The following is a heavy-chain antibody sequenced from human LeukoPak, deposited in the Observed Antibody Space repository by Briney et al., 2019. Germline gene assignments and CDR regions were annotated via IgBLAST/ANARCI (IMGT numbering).Heavy chain of an antibody. D-gene: IGHD6-19*01. V-gene: IGHV1-18*01. Sequence: GASVKVSYKASGYIFTKYGVSWVRQAPGQGLEWMAWISSYNGDTNYAQEFQGRVTLTTDTSTSTVFMELRNLNTDDTAFYYCARDPSNTSGRNLFFDYWGQGTLVTVSS. CDR3: ARDPSNTSGRNLFFDY. J-gene: IGHJ4*02. CDR1: GYIFTKYG. CDR2: ISSYNGDT.